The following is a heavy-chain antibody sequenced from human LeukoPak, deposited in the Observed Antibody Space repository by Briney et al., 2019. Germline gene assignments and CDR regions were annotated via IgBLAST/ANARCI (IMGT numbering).Heavy chain of an antibody. D-gene: IGHD3-9*01. V-gene: IGHV1-3*01. Sequence: GASVKVSCKASGYTFTSYAMHWVRQAPGQRLEWMGWINAGNGNTKYSQKFQGRVTITRDTSASTAYMELSSLRSEDTAVYYCAREDYDILTGYYIAFDYWGQGTLVTVSS. CDR1: GYTFTSYA. CDR2: INAGNGNT. CDR3: AREDYDILTGYYIAFDY. J-gene: IGHJ4*02.